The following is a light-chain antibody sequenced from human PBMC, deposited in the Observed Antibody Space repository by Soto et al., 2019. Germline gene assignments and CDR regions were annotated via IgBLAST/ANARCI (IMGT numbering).Light chain of an antibody. CDR3: QQYYSTPLT. Sequence: DSVMTQSPDSLAVSLGERATINCKSSQSVLYSSNNKNYLAWYQQKSGQPPKLLIYWASTRESGVPDRFSGSGSGTDFTLTISSLQAEDVAAYFCQQYYSTPLTFGGGTKVDIK. V-gene: IGKV4-1*01. CDR1: QSVLYSSNNKNY. J-gene: IGKJ4*01. CDR2: WAS.